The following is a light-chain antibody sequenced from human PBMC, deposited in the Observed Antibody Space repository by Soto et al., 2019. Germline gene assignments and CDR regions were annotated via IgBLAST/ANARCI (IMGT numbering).Light chain of an antibody. CDR2: GAS. J-gene: IGKJ1*01. CDR1: QSVSSN. V-gene: IGKV3-15*01. CDR3: QQYNKLPWT. Sequence: EILMTQSPATLSVSPGARATLSCRASQSVSSNLAWYQQKPGQAPRLLIYGASPRATGIPARFSGSGSGTVFTLTISSPQSELYGVHSCQQYNKLPWTFGQGTKVEIK.